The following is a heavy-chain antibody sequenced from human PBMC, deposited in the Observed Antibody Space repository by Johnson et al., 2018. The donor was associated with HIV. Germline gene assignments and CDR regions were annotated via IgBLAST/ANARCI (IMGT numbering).Heavy chain of an antibody. CDR1: GFTFTKYW. CDR2: INKDGGEE. Sequence: EMQLVESGGGLVQPGGSLRLSCAASGFTFTKYWMSWVRQAPGDRLERLTTINKDGGEEYYVDSVKGRFTISRDNARNSLYLQMNSLRVEDTAVYYCVRDVGPLDIWGQGTLVTVS. CDR3: VRDVGPLDI. J-gene: IGHJ3*02. V-gene: IGHV3-7*03.